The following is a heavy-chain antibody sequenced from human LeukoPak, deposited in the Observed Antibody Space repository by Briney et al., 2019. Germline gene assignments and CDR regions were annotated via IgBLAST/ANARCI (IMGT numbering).Heavy chain of an antibody. CDR2: ISSSGSIT. J-gene: IGHJ4*02. CDR3: ARDWYFDY. CDR1: GFIFSSYE. V-gene: IGHV3-48*03. Sequence: GGSLRLSCAASGFIFSSYEMKWVRQAPGKGLEGVSYISSSGSITYYADSVKGRFTISRDNAKKSLYLQMNSLRAEDTAVYYCARDWYFDYWGQGTLVTVSS.